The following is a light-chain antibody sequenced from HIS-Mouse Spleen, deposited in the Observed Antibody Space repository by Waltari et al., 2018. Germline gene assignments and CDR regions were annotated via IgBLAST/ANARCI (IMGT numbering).Light chain of an antibody. Sequence: SYELTQPPSVSVSPGQTARITCSGYALPKKYAYWYQQKSGQAPELVIYEDSKRPSGIPERFSGSSSGTMATLTISGAQVEDEADYYCYSTDSSGNHRVFGGGTKLTVL. V-gene: IGLV3-10*01. CDR2: EDS. J-gene: IGLJ2*01. CDR3: YSTDSSGNHRV. CDR1: ALPKKY.